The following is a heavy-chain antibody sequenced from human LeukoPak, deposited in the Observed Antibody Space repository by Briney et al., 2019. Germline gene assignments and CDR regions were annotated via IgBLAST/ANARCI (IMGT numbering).Heavy chain of an antibody. J-gene: IGHJ4*02. CDR3: ASSKPGDSWELLIIDY. D-gene: IGHD1-26*01. V-gene: IGHV1-2*04. Sequence: ASVKVSCKASGYTFTGYYMHWVRQAPGQGLEWMRWINPNSGGTNYAQKFQGWVTMTRDTSISTAYMELSRLRSDDTAVYYCASSKPGDSWELLIIDYWGQGTLVTVSS. CDR1: GYTFTGYY. CDR2: INPNSGGT.